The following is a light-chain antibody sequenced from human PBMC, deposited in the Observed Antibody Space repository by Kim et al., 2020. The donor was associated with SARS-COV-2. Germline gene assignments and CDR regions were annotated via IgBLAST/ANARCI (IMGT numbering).Light chain of an antibody. CDR3: LAWDSSLHAWV. CDR2: RNN. CDR1: SNNVAYQG. Sequence: QAGLTQPPSVSKGLRQTATLTCTGNSNNVAYQGAVWLQQHQGHPPKLLSSRNNNRPSGISERFSASRSGNTASLTITGLQPEDEADYYCLAWDSSLHAWVFGGGTQLTVL. J-gene: IGLJ3*02. V-gene: IGLV10-54*01.